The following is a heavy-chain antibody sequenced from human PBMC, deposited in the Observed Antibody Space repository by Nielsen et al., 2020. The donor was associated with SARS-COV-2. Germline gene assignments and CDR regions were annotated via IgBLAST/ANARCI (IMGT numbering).Heavy chain of an antibody. CDR1: GYNFTGYY. CDR2: INPNSGGT. D-gene: IGHD2-8*01. CDR3: AREGHCTNGVCYLGWFDP. V-gene: IGHV1-2*06. Sequence: VSVKVSCKASGYNFTGYYMHWVRQAPGQGLEWMGRINPNSGGTNYAQKFQGRVTMTRDTSTSTVYMELSSLRSEDTAVYYCAREGHCTNGVCYLGWFDPWGQGTLVTVSS. J-gene: IGHJ5*02.